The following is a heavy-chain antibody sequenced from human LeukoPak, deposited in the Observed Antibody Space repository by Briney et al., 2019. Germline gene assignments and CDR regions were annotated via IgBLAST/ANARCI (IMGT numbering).Heavy chain of an antibody. V-gene: IGHV4-34*01. D-gene: IGHD3-10*01. CDR2: INHSGST. CDR3: ARDPGYYGSGCRGAFDY. J-gene: IGHJ4*02. CDR1: GGSFSGYY. Sequence: SETLSLTCAVYGGSFSGYYWSWIRQPPGKGLEWIGEINHSGSTNYNPSLKSRVTISVDTSKNQFSLKLSSVTAADTAVYYCARDPGYYGSGCRGAFDYWGQGTLATVSS.